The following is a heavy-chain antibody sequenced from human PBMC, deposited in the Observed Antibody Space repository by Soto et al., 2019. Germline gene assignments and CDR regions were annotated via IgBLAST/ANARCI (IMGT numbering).Heavy chain of an antibody. J-gene: IGHJ1*01. CDR1: GGSISSSSYY. CDR3: ARPTRTILYPALFQH. Sequence: SETLSLTCTVSGGSISSSSYYWGWIRQPPGKGLEWIGSIYYSGSTYYNPSLKSRVTISVDTSKNQFSLKLSSVTAADTAVYYCARPTRTILYPALFQHWGQVTLVTVSS. D-gene: IGHD2-8*01. CDR2: IYYSGST. V-gene: IGHV4-39*01.